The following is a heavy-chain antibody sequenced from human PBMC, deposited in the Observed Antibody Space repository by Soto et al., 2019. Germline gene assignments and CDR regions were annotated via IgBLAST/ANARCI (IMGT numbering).Heavy chain of an antibody. CDR2: IKSKTDGGTT. CDR1: GFTFSNAW. D-gene: IGHD3-9*01. Sequence: GGSLRLSCAASGFTFSNAWMTWVRQAPGKGLEWVGRIKSKTDGGTTDYAAPVKGRFTISRDDSKNTLSLQMNSLKTEDTAVYYCTAGLLRYFDWLQNYYYHGMDVWGQGTTVTVSS. V-gene: IGHV3-15*07. J-gene: IGHJ6*02. CDR3: TAGLLRYFDWLQNYYYHGMDV.